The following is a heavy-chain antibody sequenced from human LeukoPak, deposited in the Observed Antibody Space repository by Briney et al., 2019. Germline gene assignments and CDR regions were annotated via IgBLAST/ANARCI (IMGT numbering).Heavy chain of an antibody. CDR2: INPSGGST. D-gene: IGHD3-22*01. CDR3: ARDCVDDSSGYYYPYFDY. CDR1: GYTFTGYY. J-gene: IGHJ4*02. Sequence: GASVKVSCKASGYTFTGYYMHWVRQAPGQGLEWMGIINPSGGSTSYAQKFQGRVTMTRDTSTSTVYMELSSLRSEDTAVYYCARDCVDDSSGYYYPYFDYWGQGTLVTVSS. V-gene: IGHV1-46*01.